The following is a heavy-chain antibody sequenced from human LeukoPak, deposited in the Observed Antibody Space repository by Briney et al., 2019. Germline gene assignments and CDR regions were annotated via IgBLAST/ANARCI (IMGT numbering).Heavy chain of an antibody. Sequence: LGGSLQVSCQGSGYSFTIYWICWVRQVPGKGLEGMGIIYPGDSDTRYSPSFQGKVTISADKSISTAYLQWSSLKASDTAMYYCARHPSSSHPIYWYFDLWGRGTLVTVSS. CDR2: IYPGDSDT. CDR1: GYSFTIYW. D-gene: IGHD6-13*01. CDR3: ARHPSSSHPIYWYFDL. J-gene: IGHJ2*01. V-gene: IGHV5-51*01.